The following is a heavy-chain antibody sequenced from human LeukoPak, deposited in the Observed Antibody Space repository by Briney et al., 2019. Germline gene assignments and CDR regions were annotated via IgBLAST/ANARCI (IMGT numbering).Heavy chain of an antibody. Sequence: GASVKVSCKASGGTFSSYAISWVRQAPGQGREWMGRIIPILGIANYAQKFQGRVTITADKSTSTAYMELSSLRSEDTAVYYCARDPRSYYYDSSGYNNWFDPWGQGTLVTVSS. CDR2: IIPILGIA. D-gene: IGHD3-22*01. CDR1: GGTFSSYA. CDR3: ARDPRSYYYDSSGYNNWFDP. J-gene: IGHJ5*02. V-gene: IGHV1-69*04.